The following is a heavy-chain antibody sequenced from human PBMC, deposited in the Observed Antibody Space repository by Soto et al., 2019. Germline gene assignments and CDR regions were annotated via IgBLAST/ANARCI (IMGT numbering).Heavy chain of an antibody. V-gene: IGHV4-34*01. D-gene: IGHD6-13*01. CDR3: ARGRVGIAAAGPILDY. J-gene: IGHJ4*02. CDR2: INHSGST. Sequence: QVQLQQWGAGLLKPSETLSLTCAVYGGSFSGYYWSWIRQPPGKGLEWIGEINHSGSTNYNPSLKGRVPISVDTSKNQFSLKLSSVTAADTAVYYCARGRVGIAAAGPILDYWGQGTLVTVSS. CDR1: GGSFSGYY.